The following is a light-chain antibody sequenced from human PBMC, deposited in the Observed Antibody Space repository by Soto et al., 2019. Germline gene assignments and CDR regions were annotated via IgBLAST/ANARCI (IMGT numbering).Light chain of an antibody. J-gene: IGKJ1*01. CDR1: QSLRSS. CDR3: QQYNNWPQT. V-gene: IGKV3-15*01. CDR2: DAS. Sequence: ETMMTQSPDTLSVSLGERATLSCRASQSLRSSLAWYQQKPGQAPRLLIYDASTRATCIPARFSGSGSGTDFTLTISGLQSEDFAVYYCQQYNNWPQTFGQGTKVEIK.